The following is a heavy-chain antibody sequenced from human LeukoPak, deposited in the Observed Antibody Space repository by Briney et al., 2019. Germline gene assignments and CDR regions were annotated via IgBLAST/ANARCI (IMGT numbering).Heavy chain of an antibody. Sequence: SETLSLTCAVYGGSFSGYYWSCIRQPPGKGLEWIGEINHSGSTNYNPSLKSRVTISVDTSKNQFSLKLSSVAAADTAVYYCARRTLLWFGELLGRNWFDPWGQGTLVTVSS. V-gene: IGHV4-34*01. CDR2: INHSGST. CDR1: GGSFSGYY. J-gene: IGHJ5*02. CDR3: ARRTLLWFGELLGRNWFDP. D-gene: IGHD3-10*01.